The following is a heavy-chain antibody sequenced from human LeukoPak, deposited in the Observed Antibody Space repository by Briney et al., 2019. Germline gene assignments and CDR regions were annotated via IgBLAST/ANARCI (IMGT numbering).Heavy chain of an antibody. V-gene: IGHV4-39*01. J-gene: IGHJ6*02. CDR3: ARRSHCTGDSCYPV. CDR1: GDSMTSSNHY. CDR2: IYYGGST. D-gene: IGHD2-15*01. Sequence: PSETLSLTCTVSGDSMTSSNHYWVWIRQPPGKGLEWIGSIYYGGSTYYNPSLKSRVTISQDTSKNQFSLKVNTVTAADTAVYHCARRSHCTGDSCYPVWGQGTTVTVS.